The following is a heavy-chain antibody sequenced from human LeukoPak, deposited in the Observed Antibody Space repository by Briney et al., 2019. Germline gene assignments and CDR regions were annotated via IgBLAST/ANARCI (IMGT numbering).Heavy chain of an antibody. D-gene: IGHD6-6*01. CDR2: IYSGGST. V-gene: IGHV3-53*05. CDR1: GFTFSSYW. Sequence: GGSLRLSCAASGFTFSSYWMHWVRQAPGKGLEWVSVIYSGGSTYYADSVKGRFTISRDNSKNTLYLQMNSLRAEDTAVYYCARDLLIAAREGVLDYWGQGTLVTVSS. CDR3: ARDLLIAAREGVLDY. J-gene: IGHJ4*02.